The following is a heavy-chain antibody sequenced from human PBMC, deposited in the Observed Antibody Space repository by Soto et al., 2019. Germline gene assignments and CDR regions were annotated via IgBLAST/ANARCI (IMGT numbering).Heavy chain of an antibody. D-gene: IGHD6-19*01. CDR3: ARYKSGWYYFDY. CDR2: IIPIFGTA. CDR1: GGTFSSYA. J-gene: IGHJ4*02. V-gene: IGHV1-69*13. Sequence: SVKVSCKASGGTFSSYAISWVRQAPGQGLEWMGGIIPIFGTANYAQKFQGRVTITADESTSTAYMELSSLRSEDTAVYYCARYKSGWYYFDYWGQGTLVNVSS.